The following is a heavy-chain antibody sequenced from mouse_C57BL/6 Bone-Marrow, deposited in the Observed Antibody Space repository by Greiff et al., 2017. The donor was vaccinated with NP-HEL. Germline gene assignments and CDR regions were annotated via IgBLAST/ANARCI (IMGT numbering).Heavy chain of an antibody. V-gene: IGHV1-50*01. J-gene: IGHJ1*03. CDR1: GYTFTSYW. Sequence: QVQLQQPGAELVKPGASVKLSCKASGYTFTSYWMQWVKQRPGQGLEWIGEIDPSDSYTNYNQKFKGKATLTVDTSSSTAYMQLSSLTSADSAVYYCQSSYYYGSSYVGYFDVWGTGTPVTVSS. CDR3: QSSYYYGSSYVGYFDV. D-gene: IGHD1-1*01. CDR2: IDPSDSYT.